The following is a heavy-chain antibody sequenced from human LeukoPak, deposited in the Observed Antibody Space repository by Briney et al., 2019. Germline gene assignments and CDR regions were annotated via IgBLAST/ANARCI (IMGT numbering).Heavy chain of an antibody. CDR3: ARDYCTRGGDCYKEDLFDP. CDR1: GYTFGIYG. V-gene: IGHV1-18*01. J-gene: IGHJ5*02. Sequence: SSVKVSCKASGYTFGIYGISLVRQAPGQGLEWMASVSPYDGDTNYAQKFEGRVTMTTETATNTDHMELRSLRSDDTAIYYCARDYCTRGGDCYKEDLFDPWGQGTLVTVSA. D-gene: IGHD2-21*02. CDR2: VSPYDGDT.